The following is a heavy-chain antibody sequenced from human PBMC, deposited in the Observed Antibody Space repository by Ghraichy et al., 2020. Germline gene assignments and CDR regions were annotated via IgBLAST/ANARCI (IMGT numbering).Heavy chain of an antibody. V-gene: IGHV4-59*01. CDR3: ARSHPYDIRGYPDS. D-gene: IGHD3-22*01. J-gene: IGHJ4*02. CDR2: IHYTGST. CDR1: GGSISDYY. Sequence: SETLSLTCTVSGGSISDYYWIWIRQPPGKGLEWIGYIHYTGSTDYNPSLRSRVTISLDTPKKQFSLSLSSVTAADTAVYYCARSHPYDIRGYPDSWGQGTLVTVTS.